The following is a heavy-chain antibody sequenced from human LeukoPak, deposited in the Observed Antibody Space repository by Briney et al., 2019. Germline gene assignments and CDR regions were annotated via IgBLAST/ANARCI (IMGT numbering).Heavy chain of an antibody. D-gene: IGHD3-3*01. CDR2: INQDGSEK. Sequence: GGSLRLSCAASGFTFSSYWMTWVRQAPGKGLEWVANINQDGSEKYYVDSVKGRFTISRDNAKNSLYLQMNSLRAEDTAVYYCARDTSNSHYDFWSGYYTGFDYWGQGTLVTVSS. J-gene: IGHJ4*02. V-gene: IGHV3-7*01. CDR3: ARDTSNSHYDFWSGYYTGFDY. CDR1: GFTFSSYW.